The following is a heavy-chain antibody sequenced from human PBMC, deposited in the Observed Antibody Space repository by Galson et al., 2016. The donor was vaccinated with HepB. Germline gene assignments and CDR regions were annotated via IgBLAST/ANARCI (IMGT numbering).Heavy chain of an antibody. D-gene: IGHD3-16*01. CDR1: GFTFSTYG. Sequence: LRLSCAASGFTFSTYGMHWVRQIPGRGLEWISGITGSGDATHYADSVKGRFIISRDNSKNTVYLFMNNLRVGDTAIYYCGKHGGFDFWGQGALVTVSS. V-gene: IGHV3-23*01. CDR3: GKHGGFDF. J-gene: IGHJ4*02. CDR2: ITGSGDAT.